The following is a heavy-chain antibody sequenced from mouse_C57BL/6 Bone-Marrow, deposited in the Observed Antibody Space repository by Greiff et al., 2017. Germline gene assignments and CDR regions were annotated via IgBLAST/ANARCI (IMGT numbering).Heavy chain of an antibody. V-gene: IGHV1-4*01. CDR1: GYTFTSYT. Sequence: QVQLQQSGAELARPGASVKMSCKASGYTFTSYTMHWVPPTPGQGLEWVGYINPSSGYTKYNQKFKDKATLTADNSSSTAYMQLSSLTAEDSAVYYCASSVWGFAYWGQGTLVTVSA. CDR3: ASSVWGFAY. CDR2: INPSSGYT. D-gene: IGHD2-10*02. J-gene: IGHJ3*01.